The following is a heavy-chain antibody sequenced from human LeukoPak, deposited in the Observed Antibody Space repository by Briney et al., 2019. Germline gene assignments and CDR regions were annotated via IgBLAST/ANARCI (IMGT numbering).Heavy chain of an antibody. CDR2: ISGSGNGGST. Sequence: QAGGSLRLSCSASGFTFSIYTMYWVRQAPGKGLEYVSTISGSGNGGSTYYADSVKGRFTISRDNSKSTVYLQMSSLRTEDTAVYYCAKDLPGFFDYWGQGTLVTVSS. J-gene: IGHJ4*02. CDR3: AKDLPGFFDY. V-gene: IGHV3-64D*06. CDR1: GFTFSIYT.